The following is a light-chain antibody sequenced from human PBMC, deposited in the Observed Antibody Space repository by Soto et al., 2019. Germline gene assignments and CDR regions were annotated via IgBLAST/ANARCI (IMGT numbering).Light chain of an antibody. CDR2: DGF. CDR1: QRIGRL. V-gene: IGKV1-39*01. J-gene: IGKJ3*01. Sequence: DIQMTQSPSSLSASVGDTVTITCRASQRIGRLLSWYQQQPGKAPKLLIYDGFTLQGGVPSRFSGSGSGTDFTLTIGSLQPEDFTTYYCQQTDRPPVTFGPGTKVDVK. CDR3: QQTDRPPVT.